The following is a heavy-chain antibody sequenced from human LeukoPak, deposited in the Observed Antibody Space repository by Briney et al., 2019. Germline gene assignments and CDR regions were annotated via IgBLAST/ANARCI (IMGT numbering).Heavy chain of an antibody. CDR2: ISAYNGNT. V-gene: IGHV1-18*01. J-gene: IGHJ5*02. Sequence: ASVKVSCKAPGYTFTSYGISWVRQAPGQGLEWMGWISAYNGNTNYAQKLQGRVNRTTDTSTSTANKELRSLRADDTAVYYCARVSNYYDFWSGYYRVKDWFGPWGQGTLVTVSS. CDR1: GYTFTSYG. D-gene: IGHD3-3*01. CDR3: ARVSNYYDFWSGYYRVKDWFGP.